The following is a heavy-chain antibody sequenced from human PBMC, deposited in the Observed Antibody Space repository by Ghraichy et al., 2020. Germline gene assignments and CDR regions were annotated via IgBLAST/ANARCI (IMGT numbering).Heavy chain of an antibody. D-gene: IGHD2-8*01. CDR1: GFNVSSKY. Sequence: GGSLRLSCASSGFNVSSKYMSWVRQAPGKGLEWVSIIYSGGSTYYADPVQGRFTISRDNFKNTLYFQMNSLRAEDTAVYYCVGSTYFLSSGCFRGDAFDSWGQRTMVTVSS. CDR2: IYSGGST. V-gene: IGHV3-53*01. J-gene: IGHJ3*02. CDR3: VGSTYFLSSGCFRGDAFDS.